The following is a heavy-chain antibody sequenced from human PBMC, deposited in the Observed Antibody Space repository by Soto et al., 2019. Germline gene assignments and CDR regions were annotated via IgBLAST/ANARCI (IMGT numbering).Heavy chain of an antibody. CDR1: GFTFSSYL. CDR3: SIVGYPGLCRGGSCPYFFDF. J-gene: IGHJ4*02. Sequence: GGSLRLSCAASGFTFSSYLMTWVRQAPGKGLEFVSAIDPRGDTTEYADYVRGRFTISRDNARNTLYLQMNFLTVDDTAVFYCSIVGYPGLCRGGSCPYFFDFWGQGTVVIVSS. V-gene: IGHV3-23*01. CDR2: IDPRGDTT. D-gene: IGHD2-15*01.